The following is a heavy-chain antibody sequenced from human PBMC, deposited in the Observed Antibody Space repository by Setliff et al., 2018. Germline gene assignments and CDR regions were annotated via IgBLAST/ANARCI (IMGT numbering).Heavy chain of an antibody. V-gene: IGHV1-69*13. Sequence: SVKVSCKASGGSFSTYGLIWVRRAPGQGFERMGGIIPMYNSASVAERFQDRVTITADESTNTVFMGMNSLRSDDTAIYYCARADNVGWFAQSLQYWGQGTPVTVSS. D-gene: IGHD6-19*01. J-gene: IGHJ1*01. CDR1: GGSFSTYG. CDR2: IIPMYNSA. CDR3: ARADNVGWFAQSLQY.